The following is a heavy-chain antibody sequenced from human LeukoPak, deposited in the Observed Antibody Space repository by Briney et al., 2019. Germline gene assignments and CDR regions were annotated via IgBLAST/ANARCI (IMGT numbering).Heavy chain of an antibody. CDR2: ISSSGTTV. V-gene: IGHV3-48*03. Sequence: GGSLRLSCAASGFTFRSYEMNWVRQAPGKGLDWVSYISSSGTTVYYADAVKGRFTVSRDNAKNSLYLQMNSLRAEDTAVYYCARSIKGDSDHWGQGTLVTVSS. CDR1: GFTFRSYE. J-gene: IGHJ4*02. CDR3: ARSIKGDSDH. D-gene: IGHD3-10*01.